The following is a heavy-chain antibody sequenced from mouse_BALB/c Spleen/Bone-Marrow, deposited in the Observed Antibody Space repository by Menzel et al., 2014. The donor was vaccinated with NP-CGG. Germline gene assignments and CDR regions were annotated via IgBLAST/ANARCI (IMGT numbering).Heavy chain of an antibody. J-gene: IGHJ2*01. CDR2: ISSGSTSI. CDR1: GFTFSNFG. V-gene: IGHV5-17*02. D-gene: IGHD4-1*01. Sequence: VQLKESGGGIVQSGGSRKLSCAASGFTFSNFGIHWLRQAPEKGLEWVAYISSGSTSIYYADTVKGRFTVSRDNPKNTLFLRMASLRSEDSAVYYCARNWYYFDYWGQGTTLTVSS. CDR3: ARNWYYFDY.